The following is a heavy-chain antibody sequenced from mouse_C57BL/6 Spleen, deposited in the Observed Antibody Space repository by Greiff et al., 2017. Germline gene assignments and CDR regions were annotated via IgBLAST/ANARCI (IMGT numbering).Heavy chain of an antibody. CDR1: GYAFSSYW. CDR2: MYPGDGDT. CDR3: ARDGTVDY. Sequence: VKLMESGAELVKPGASVKISCKASGYAFSSYWMNWVKQRPGKGLEWIGQMYPGDGDTNYNGKFKGKATLTADKSSSTAYMQLSSLTSEDSAVYFCARDGTVDYWGQGTTLTVSS. V-gene: IGHV1-80*01. D-gene: IGHD4-1*01. J-gene: IGHJ2*01.